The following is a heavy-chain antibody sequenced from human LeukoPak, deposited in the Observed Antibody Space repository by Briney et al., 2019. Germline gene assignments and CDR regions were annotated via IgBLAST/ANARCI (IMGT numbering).Heavy chain of an antibody. V-gene: IGHV1-69*13. D-gene: IGHD2-15*01. Sequence: ASVKVSCKASGGTFSSYAISWVRQAPGQGLEWMGGIIPIFGTANYAQKFQGRATITADESTSTAYMELSSLRSEDTAVYYCVRGDYCSGGSCLLDYWGQGTLVTVSS. CDR3: VRGDYCSGGSCLLDY. CDR1: GGTFSSYA. J-gene: IGHJ4*02. CDR2: IIPIFGTA.